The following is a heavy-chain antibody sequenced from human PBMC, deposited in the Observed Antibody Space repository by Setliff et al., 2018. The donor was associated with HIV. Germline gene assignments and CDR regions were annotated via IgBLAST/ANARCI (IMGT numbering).Heavy chain of an antibody. CDR1: GGSFSGYH. CDR2: INHTGNT. J-gene: IGHJ4*02. Sequence: SETLSLTCAVYGGSFSGYHWNWIRQFPGKGLEWIGEINHTGNTQYNPSLKSRVTMSDETSKNQFSLKLKSVTAADTAIYFCARGKGGLVGPAEFDYWGPGTLVTVSS. D-gene: IGHD5-12*01. CDR3: ARGKGGLVGPAEFDY. V-gene: IGHV4-34*01.